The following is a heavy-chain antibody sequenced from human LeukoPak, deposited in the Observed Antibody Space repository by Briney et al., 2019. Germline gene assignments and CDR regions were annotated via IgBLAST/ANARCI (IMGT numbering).Heavy chain of an antibody. CDR1: GFTFRDYW. CDR2: INKDGSER. Sequence: GGSLRLSCAASGFTFRDYWIDWVRQAPGKGLEWVANINKDGSERHFLESVKGRFTISRDNAKNSLYLQMNSLRAEDTAVYYCARVAPNKAGRGIVFDYWGQGTLVTVSS. D-gene: IGHD1/OR15-1a*01. V-gene: IGHV3-7*01. CDR3: ARVAPNKAGRGIVFDY. J-gene: IGHJ4*02.